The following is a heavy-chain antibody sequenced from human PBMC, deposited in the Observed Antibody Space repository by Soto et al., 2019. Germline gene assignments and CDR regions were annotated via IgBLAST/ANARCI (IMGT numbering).Heavy chain of an antibody. CDR3: TTGSVEGV. D-gene: IGHD2-15*01. CDR2: IKTNTEGGTT. CDR1: GLTISNAW. J-gene: IGHJ6*02. V-gene: IGHV3-15*07. Sequence: EVQLVESGGGFIYPGGSLRLSCAASGLTISNAWMNWVRQAPGKGLEWVGRIKTNTEGGTTDYAAAVKGRFTVSRDDSKNTLYLQMNSLKTVDTAVYYCTTGSVEGVWGQWTTVTVSS.